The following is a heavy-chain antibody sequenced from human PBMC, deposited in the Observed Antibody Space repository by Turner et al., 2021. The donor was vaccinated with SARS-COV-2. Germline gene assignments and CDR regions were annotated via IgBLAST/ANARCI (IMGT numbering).Heavy chain of an antibody. CDR1: GFPFSSYA. CDR3: AKGYSYDLDP. J-gene: IGHJ5*02. D-gene: IGHD5-18*01. V-gene: IGHV3-23*01. Sequence: EVQLLESGGGLVQPGGSLRLSCAASGFPFSSYAMNWVRQAPGKGLEWVSAISGGGGNTFYADSVKGRFTISRDNSKNTLYLQMNSLRAEDTAVYYCAKGYSYDLDPWGQGTLVTVSS. CDR2: ISGGGGNT.